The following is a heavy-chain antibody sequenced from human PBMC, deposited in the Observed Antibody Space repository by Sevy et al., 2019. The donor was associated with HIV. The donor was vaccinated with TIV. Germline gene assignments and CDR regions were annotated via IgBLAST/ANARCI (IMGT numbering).Heavy chain of an antibody. Sequence: GGSLRLSCETSGFIFTDYWMSWVRQIPGKGLEWVATIKQDQSEKYYVDSVKGRFAISRDSAKKSDSLQMNGLRAEDTALYFCAREVGGFNWRPYYFDSWGQGTLVTVSS. J-gene: IGHJ4*02. V-gene: IGHV3-7*01. CDR3: AREVGGFNWRPYYFDS. D-gene: IGHD3-3*01. CDR2: IKQDQSEK. CDR1: GFIFTDYW.